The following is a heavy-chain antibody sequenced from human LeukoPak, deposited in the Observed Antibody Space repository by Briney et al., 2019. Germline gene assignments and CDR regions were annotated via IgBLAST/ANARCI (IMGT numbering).Heavy chain of an antibody. J-gene: IGHJ4*02. V-gene: IGHV3-30*18. D-gene: IGHD3-22*01. CDR1: GFTFSSYG. CDR2: KSYDGSNK. CDR3: AKTYYYDSSGYLGY. Sequence: GGSLRLSCAASGFTFSSYGMHWVRQAPGKGLEWVAVKSYDGSNKYYADSVKGRFTISRDNSKNTLYLQMNSLRAEDTAVYYCAKTYYYDSSGYLGYWGQGTLVTVSS.